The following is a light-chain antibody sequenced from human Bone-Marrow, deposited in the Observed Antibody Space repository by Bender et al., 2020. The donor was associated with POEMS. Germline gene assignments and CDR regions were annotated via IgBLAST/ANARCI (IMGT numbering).Light chain of an antibody. Sequence: QSALTQPASVSGSPGQSITISCTGTSSDVGSYNLVSWYQQHPGKAPKLMIYEVINRPSGVSNRFSGSKSGNTASLTISGLQAEDEGDYYCASYTIRGSMVFGGGTKLTVL. CDR3: ASYTIRGSMV. CDR2: EVI. CDR1: SSDVGSYNL. J-gene: IGLJ2*01. V-gene: IGLV2-14*02.